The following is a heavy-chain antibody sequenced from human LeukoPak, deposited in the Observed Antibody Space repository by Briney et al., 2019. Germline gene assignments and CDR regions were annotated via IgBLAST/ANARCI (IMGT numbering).Heavy chain of an antibody. CDR1: GVSISSGSYY. CDR2: IYYSGST. Sequence: SETLSLTCTVSGVSISSGSYYWSWIRQPAGKGLEWIGRIYYSGSTYYNPSLKSRVTISVDTSKNQFSLKLSSVTAADTAVYYCARFGGWFDPWGQGTLVTVSS. J-gene: IGHJ5*02. D-gene: IGHD3-10*01. V-gene: IGHV4-61*02. CDR3: ARFGGWFDP.